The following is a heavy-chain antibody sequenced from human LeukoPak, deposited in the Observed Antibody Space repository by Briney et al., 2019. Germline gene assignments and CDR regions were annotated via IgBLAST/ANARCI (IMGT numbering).Heavy chain of an antibody. CDR3: ARASVGATIIPDY. CDR1: GFTFSSYA. J-gene: IGHJ4*02. Sequence: PGGSLRLSCAASGFTFSSYAMHWVRQAPGKGLEWVAVISYDGSNKYYADSVKGRFTISRDNSKNTLYLQMNSLRAEDTAVYYRARASVGATIIPDYWGQGTLVTVSS. V-gene: IGHV3-30*04. D-gene: IGHD1-26*01. CDR2: ISYDGSNK.